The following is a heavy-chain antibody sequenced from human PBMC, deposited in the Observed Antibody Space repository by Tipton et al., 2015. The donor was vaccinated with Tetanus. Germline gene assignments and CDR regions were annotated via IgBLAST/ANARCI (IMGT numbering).Heavy chain of an antibody. Sequence: TLSLTCTVSGGSISSSYYYWGWIRQPPGKGLEWIGSLDYSGNTYYNSSLMSRVTISVDTSKNQFSLKLSSVTAADTAVYYCARGWGSSWYYFDYWGQGILVTVSS. CDR2: LDYSGNT. J-gene: IGHJ4*02. CDR3: ARGWGSSWYYFDY. V-gene: IGHV4-39*07. D-gene: IGHD6-13*01. CDR1: GGSISSSYYY.